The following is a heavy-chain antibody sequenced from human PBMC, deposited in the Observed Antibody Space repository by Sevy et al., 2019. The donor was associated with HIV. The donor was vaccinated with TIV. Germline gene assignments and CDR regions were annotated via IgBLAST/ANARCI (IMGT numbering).Heavy chain of an antibody. J-gene: IGHJ4*02. Sequence: GGSLRLSCAASGFTFSSYAMSWVRQAPGKGLQWVSAISESGGTTYYADSVKGRFTISRDNSKNTLYLQMNSLRAEDTAVYYCAKASIEVAATMGGVFDYWGQGTLVTVSS. CDR1: GFTFSSYA. CDR2: ISESGGTT. V-gene: IGHV3-23*01. CDR3: AKASIEVAATMGGVFDY. D-gene: IGHD6-19*01.